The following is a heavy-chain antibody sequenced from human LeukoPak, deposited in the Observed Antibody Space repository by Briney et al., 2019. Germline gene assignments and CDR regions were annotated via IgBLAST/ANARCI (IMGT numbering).Heavy chain of an antibody. J-gene: IGHJ6*02. CDR1: GFTFSSYA. Sequence: GGSLRLSCAASGFTFSSYAMSWVRQAPGKGLEWVSAISGSGGSTYYADSVKGRFTISRDNSKNTLYLQMISLRAEDTAVYYCAKGIQDVYYYGMDVWGQGTTVTVSS. CDR3: AKGIQDVYYYGMDV. D-gene: IGHD5-18*01. CDR2: ISGSGGST. V-gene: IGHV3-23*01.